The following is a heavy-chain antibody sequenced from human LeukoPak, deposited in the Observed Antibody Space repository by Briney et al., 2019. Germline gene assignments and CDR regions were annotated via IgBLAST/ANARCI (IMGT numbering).Heavy chain of an antibody. V-gene: IGHV1-18*01. CDR2: ISAYNGNT. D-gene: IGHD1-7*01. J-gene: IGHJ6*03. CDR3: ARASYAWNYFPLYYYYMDV. CDR1: GYTFTSYG. Sequence: ASVKVSCKPSGYTFTSYGISWVRQAPGQGLEWMGWISAYNGNTNYAQKLQGRVTMTTDTSTSTAYMELRSLRSDDTAVYYCARASYAWNYFPLYYYYMDVWGKGTTVTVSS.